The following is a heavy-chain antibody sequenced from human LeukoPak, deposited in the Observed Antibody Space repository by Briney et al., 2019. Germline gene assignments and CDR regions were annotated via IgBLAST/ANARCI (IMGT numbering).Heavy chain of an antibody. Sequence: GGSLRLSCAASGFTFSSYEMNWVRQAPGKGLEWVSYISSFSGTIYYADSVKGRFTISRDNAKNSLYLQMNSLRAEDTAVYYCARDQGGEQSYWGQGTLVTVSS. J-gene: IGHJ4*02. CDR3: ARDQGGEQSY. CDR2: ISSFSGTI. CDR1: GFTFSSYE. V-gene: IGHV3-48*01. D-gene: IGHD3-16*01.